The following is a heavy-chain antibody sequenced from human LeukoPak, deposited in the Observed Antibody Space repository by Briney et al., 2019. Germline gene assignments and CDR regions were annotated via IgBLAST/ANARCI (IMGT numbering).Heavy chain of an antibody. V-gene: IGHV3-23*01. CDR3: AKDPSSGWYRWSMDV. D-gene: IGHD6-19*01. J-gene: IGHJ6*02. CDR2: ISGSGVST. CDR1: GFRFSSYA. Sequence: GGSLRLSCAASGFRFSSYAMSWVRQAPGKGLEWVSAISGSGVSTYYADSVKGRFTVSRDNSKNTLYLQMNSLTTEDTALYYCAKDPSSGWYRWSMDVWGQGTTITVSS.